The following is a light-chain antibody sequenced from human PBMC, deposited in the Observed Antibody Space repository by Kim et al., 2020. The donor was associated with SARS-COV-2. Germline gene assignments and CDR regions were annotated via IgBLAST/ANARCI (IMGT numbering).Light chain of an antibody. CDR2: VNN. J-gene: IGLJ3*02. CDR3: QSYDSSLSGWV. V-gene: IGLV1-40*01. CDR1: SSNIGAGYD. Sequence: QPVLTQPPSVSGAPGQRVTISCTGSSSNIGAGYDVHWYQQLPGTAPKLLIYVNNNRPSGFPDRFSGSKSGTSASLAITGLQAEDEADYYCQSYDSSLSGWVFGGGTQLTVL.